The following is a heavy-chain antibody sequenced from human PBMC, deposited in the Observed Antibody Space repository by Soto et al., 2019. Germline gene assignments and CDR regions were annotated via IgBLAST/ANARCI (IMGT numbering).Heavy chain of an antibody. V-gene: IGHV1-18*01. CDR1: GYTFTSYS. J-gene: IGHJ4*02. CDR3: ARDGVAVTTGISGY. Sequence: QVQLVQSGAEVKKPGASVKVSCKASGYTFTSYSISWVRQAPGQGLEWMGWINVFNGNTKYAQKLQGRVTMTTDTSTSTVYMELRSLTSDDTAVYYCARDGVAVTTGISGYWGQGTLVTVSS. D-gene: IGHD4-4*01. CDR2: INVFNGNT.